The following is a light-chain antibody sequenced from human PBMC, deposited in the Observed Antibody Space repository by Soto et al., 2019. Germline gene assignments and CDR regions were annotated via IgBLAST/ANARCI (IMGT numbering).Light chain of an antibody. J-gene: IGKJ4*01. CDR3: QQCGNLPPT. V-gene: IGKV1-33*01. Sequence: DIQMTQSPSSLSASVGDRVTITCQASQDISNHLNWYQQTSGKAPKLLIYGAYNLETGVPSRFTGGQSGTHFTFTITSLQPEDVATYFCQQCGNLPPTFGGGTKVAI. CDR1: QDISNH. CDR2: GAY.